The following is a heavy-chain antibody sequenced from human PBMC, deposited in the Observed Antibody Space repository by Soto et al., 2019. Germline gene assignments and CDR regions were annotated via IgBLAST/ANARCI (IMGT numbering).Heavy chain of an antibody. CDR3: VVAAQPHYFDY. V-gene: IGHV1-18*01. CDR2: ISAYNGNT. CDR1: GYTFTSYG. Sequence: QVQLVQSGAEVKKPGASVKVSCKASGYTFTSYGISWVRQAPGQGLEGMGWISAYNGNTNYAQKLQGRATMTTDTSTSTAYMELRSLRSDDTAVYYCVVAAQPHYFDYCGQATLVTVSS. D-gene: IGHD2-15*01. J-gene: IGHJ4*02.